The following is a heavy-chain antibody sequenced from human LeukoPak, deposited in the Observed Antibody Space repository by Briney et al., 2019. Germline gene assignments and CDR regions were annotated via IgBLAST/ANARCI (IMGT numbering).Heavy chain of an antibody. J-gene: IGHJ3*02. V-gene: IGHV3-30*02. CDR1: GFTFSSYG. Sequence: GGSLRLSCAASGFTFSSYGMHWVRQAPGKGLEWVAFIRYDGSNKYYADSVKGRFTISRDNYKNTLYLQMNSLRAEDTAVYYCSKVSVGATNPDHDAFDIWGQGTMVPVSP. CDR2: IRYDGSNK. CDR3: SKVSVGATNPDHDAFDI. D-gene: IGHD1-26*01.